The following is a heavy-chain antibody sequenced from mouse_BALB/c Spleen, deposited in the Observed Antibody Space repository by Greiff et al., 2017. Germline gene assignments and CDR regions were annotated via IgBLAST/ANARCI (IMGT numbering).Heavy chain of an antibody. Sequence: EVKLEESGPGLVKPSQSLSLTCSVTGYSITSGYYWNWIRQFPGNKLEWMGYISYDGSNNYNPSLKNRISITRDTSKNQFFLKLNSVTTEDTATYYCARDWERYDRAMDYWGQGTSVTVSS. V-gene: IGHV3-6*02. CDR1: GYSITSGYY. D-gene: IGHD2-14*01. J-gene: IGHJ4*01. CDR3: ARDWERYDRAMDY. CDR2: ISYDGSN.